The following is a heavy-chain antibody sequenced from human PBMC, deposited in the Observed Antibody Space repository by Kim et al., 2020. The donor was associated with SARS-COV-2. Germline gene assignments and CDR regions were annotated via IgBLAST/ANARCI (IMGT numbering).Heavy chain of an antibody. Sequence: SETLSLTCTVSGGSISSYYWSWIRQPPGKGLEWIGYIYYSGSTNYNPSLKSRVTISVDTSKNQFSLKLSSVTAADTAVYYCARTTLYIAGRPNWFDPWGQGTLVTVSS. CDR3: ARTTLYIAGRPNWFDP. D-gene: IGHD6-13*01. CDR1: GGSISSYY. J-gene: IGHJ5*02. CDR2: IYYSGST. V-gene: IGHV4-59*13.